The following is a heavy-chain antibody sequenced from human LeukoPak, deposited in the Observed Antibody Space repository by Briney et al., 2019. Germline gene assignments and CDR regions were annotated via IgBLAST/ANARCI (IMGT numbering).Heavy chain of an antibody. V-gene: IGHV3-9*01. D-gene: IGHD4-11*01. CDR1: GFTFVDYA. CDR3: AKDRFYSPGAFDI. J-gene: IGHJ3*02. Sequence: GGSLRLSCAASGFTFVDYAMHWVRQAPGKGLEWVSGISWNSGTIGSADSVKGRFTISRDNAKNSLYLQMNSLRAEDTALYYCAKDRFYSPGAFDIWGQGTMVTVSS. CDR2: ISWNSGTI.